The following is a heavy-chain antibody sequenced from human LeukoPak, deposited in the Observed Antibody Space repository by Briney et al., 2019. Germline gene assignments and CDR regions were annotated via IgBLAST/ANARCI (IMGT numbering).Heavy chain of an antibody. CDR3: AKHTGDGYTPLDY. J-gene: IGHJ4*02. CDR1: GFTFSSYN. CDR2: ISGSGGSP. V-gene: IGHV3-23*01. D-gene: IGHD5-24*01. Sequence: PGGSLRLSCAASGFTFSSYNMNWVRQAPGKGLEWVSAISGSGGSPFNADSVKGRFTISRDNSKNTLYLQMNSLRAEDTAVYYCAKHTGDGYTPLDYWGQGTLVTVSS.